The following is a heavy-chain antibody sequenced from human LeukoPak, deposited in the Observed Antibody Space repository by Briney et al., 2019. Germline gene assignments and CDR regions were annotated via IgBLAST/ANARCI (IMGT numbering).Heavy chain of an antibody. V-gene: IGHV3-30*03. CDR1: GFTFSSYG. J-gene: IGHJ6*03. CDR2: ISYDGSNK. Sequence: GGSLRLSCAASGFTFSSYGMHGVRQAPGKGLEWVAVISYDGSNKYYADSVKGRFTISRDNAKNSLYLQMNSLRAEDTALYYCARDSLAGGYYYYYYMDVWGKGTTVTVSS. CDR3: ARDSLAGGYYYYYYMDV. D-gene: IGHD2-15*01.